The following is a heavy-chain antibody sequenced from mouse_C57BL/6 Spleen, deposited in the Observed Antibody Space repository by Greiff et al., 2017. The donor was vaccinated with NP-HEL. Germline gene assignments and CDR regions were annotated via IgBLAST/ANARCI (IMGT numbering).Heavy chain of an antibody. CDR3: ARWELGRGIPMDY. Sequence: EVKLQESGGGLVKPGGSLKLSCAASGFTFSDYGMHWVRQAPEKGLEWVAYISSGSSTIYYADTVKGRFTISRDNAKNTLFLQMTSLRSEDTAMYYCARWELGRGIPMDYWGQGTSVTVSS. V-gene: IGHV5-17*01. D-gene: IGHD4-1*01. CDR2: ISSGSSTI. J-gene: IGHJ4*01. CDR1: GFTFSDYG.